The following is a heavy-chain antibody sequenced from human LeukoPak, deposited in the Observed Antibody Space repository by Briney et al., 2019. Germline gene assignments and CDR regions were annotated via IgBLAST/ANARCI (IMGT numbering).Heavy chain of an antibody. CDR3: AREGSRLVIHAFDI. D-gene: IGHD2-21*01. V-gene: IGHV3-48*03. Sequence: GGSLRLSCAASGFTFSSYEMNWVRQAPGKGLEWVSYISSSGSTIYYADSVKGRFTISRDNAKNSLYLQMNSLRTEHTAVYFCAREGSRLVIHAFDIWGQGTMVTVSS. CDR2: ISSSGSTI. J-gene: IGHJ3*02. CDR1: GFTFSSYE.